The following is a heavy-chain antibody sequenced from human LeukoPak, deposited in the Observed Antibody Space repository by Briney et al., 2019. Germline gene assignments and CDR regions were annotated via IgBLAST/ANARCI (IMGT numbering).Heavy chain of an antibody. D-gene: IGHD2-8*01. CDR2: IKQDGSEK. J-gene: IGHJ4*02. Sequence: GGSLRLSCVGSGFTFSSYWMSWVRQAPGKGLGWVANIKQDGSEKYYVDSVKGRFTISRDNAKNSLYLQMDSLRAEDTAMYYCARRRGMGSLDYWGQGTLVTASS. CDR3: ARRRGMGSLDY. V-gene: IGHV3-7*03. CDR1: GFTFSSYW.